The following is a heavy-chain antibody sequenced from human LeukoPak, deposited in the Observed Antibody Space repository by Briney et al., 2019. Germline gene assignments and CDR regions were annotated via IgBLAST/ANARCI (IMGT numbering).Heavy chain of an antibody. CDR3: AKARSSSWSYLES. CDR2: ISWEGSTT. J-gene: IGHJ4*02. CDR1: GFTFDDHT. D-gene: IGHD6-13*01. Sequence: GGSLRLSCAASGFTFDDHTMHWVRHLPGKGLDWVSLISWEGSTTYYADSVKDRFTISRDTSKNSLYLQVNSLRTEDTALYYCAKARSSSWSYLESWGQGTLVTVSS. V-gene: IGHV3-43*01.